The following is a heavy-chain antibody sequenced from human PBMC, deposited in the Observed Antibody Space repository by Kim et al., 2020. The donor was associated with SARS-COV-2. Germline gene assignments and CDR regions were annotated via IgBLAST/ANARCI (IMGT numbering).Heavy chain of an antibody. J-gene: IGHJ5*02. D-gene: IGHD3-10*01. CDR2: VNDDGSST. Sequence: GGSLRLSCAASGFAFSSYYFHWVRQAPGKGPVWVSRVNDDGSSTTYADSVKGRFTISRDNAKNTVYLQMNSLRVEDTAVYYCARDGSGGFDPWGQGTLVTVSS. CDR1: GFAFSSYY. V-gene: IGHV3-74*03. CDR3: ARDGSGGFDP.